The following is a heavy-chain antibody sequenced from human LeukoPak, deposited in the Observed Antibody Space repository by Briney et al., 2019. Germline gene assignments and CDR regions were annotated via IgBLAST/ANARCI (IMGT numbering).Heavy chain of an antibody. J-gene: IGHJ4*02. CDR3: AKAQPAVAGRGAFDY. CDR2: ISGSVGCI. CDR1: GFTFSSYA. D-gene: IGHD6-19*01. Sequence: GGCLRLSCAASGFTFSSYAMSWVRQAPGKGLEWVSTISGSVGCIYYAESVKARVTISRDNSKKTVYLQRNSVRAEDTAVYYCAKAQPAVAGRGAFDYGGQGTLVTVSS. V-gene: IGHV3-23*01.